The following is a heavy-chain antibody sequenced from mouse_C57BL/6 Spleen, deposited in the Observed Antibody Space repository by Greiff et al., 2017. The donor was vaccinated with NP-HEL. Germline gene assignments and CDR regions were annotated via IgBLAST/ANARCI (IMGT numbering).Heavy chain of an antibody. V-gene: IGHV1-78*01. Sequence: VKLMESDAELVKPGASVKISCKVSGYTFTDHTIHWMKQRPEQGLEWIGYIYPRDGSTKYNEKFKGKATLTADKSSSTAYMQLNSLTSEDSAVYFCAIDSSGPFWFAYWGQGTLVTVSA. J-gene: IGHJ3*01. D-gene: IGHD3-2*02. CDR3: AIDSSGPFWFAY. CDR1: GYTFTDHT. CDR2: IYPRDGST.